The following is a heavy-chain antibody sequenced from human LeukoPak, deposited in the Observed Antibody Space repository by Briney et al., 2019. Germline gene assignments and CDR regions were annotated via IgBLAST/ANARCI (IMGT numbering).Heavy chain of an antibody. V-gene: IGHV1-2*02. J-gene: IGHJ4*02. CDR1: GYTFTDYY. CDR3: ARASYCGGGCYYYFDY. Sequence: VASVTVPCKASGYTFTDYYIHWVRQAPGQGLECMGWLNPKTGGTFYAQRFQGRVTMTMDTSISTAYMELSWLRSDDTAVYYCARASYCGGGCYYYFDYWGQGTLVTASS. CDR2: LNPKTGGT. D-gene: IGHD2-21*02.